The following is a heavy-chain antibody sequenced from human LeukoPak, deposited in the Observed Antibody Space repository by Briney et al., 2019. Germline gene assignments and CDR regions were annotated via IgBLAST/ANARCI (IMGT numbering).Heavy chain of an antibody. V-gene: IGHV4-34*01. Sequence: SETLPLTCAVYGGSFSGYYWSWIRQPPGKGLEWIGEINHSGSTNYNPSLKSRVTISVDTSKNQFSLKLSSVTAADTAVYYCARRTIAAAGLDYWGQGTLVTVSS. J-gene: IGHJ4*02. CDR1: GGSFSGYY. D-gene: IGHD6-13*01. CDR2: INHSGST. CDR3: ARRTIAAAGLDY.